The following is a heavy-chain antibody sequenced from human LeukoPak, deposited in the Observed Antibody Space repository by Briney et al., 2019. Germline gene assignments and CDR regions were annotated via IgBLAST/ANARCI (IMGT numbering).Heavy chain of an antibody. D-gene: IGHD3-3*01. CDR1: GFTFSSYG. CDR3: AKDPAYYDFWSGYSNYFDY. J-gene: IGHJ4*02. Sequence: GRSLRLSCAASGFTFSSYGMHWVRQAPGKGLEWVAVISYGGSNKYYADSVKGRFTISRDNSKNTLYLQMNSLRAEDTAVYYCAKDPAYYDFWSGYSNYFDYWGQGTLVTVSS. V-gene: IGHV3-30*18. CDR2: ISYGGSNK.